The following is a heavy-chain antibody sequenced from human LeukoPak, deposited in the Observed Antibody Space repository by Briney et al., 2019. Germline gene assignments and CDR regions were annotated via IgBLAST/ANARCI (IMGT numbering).Heavy chain of an antibody. D-gene: IGHD2-21*02. J-gene: IGHJ4*02. CDR1: GGSISSYY. CDR2: IYTSGGT. CDR3: ARDDHCGGDCYYCDY. V-gene: IGHV4-4*07. Sequence: SETLSLTCTVSGGSISSYYWSWMRQPAGKGREWIGRIYTSGGTNYNPSLKSRVTMSVDTTKNQFFLKLLSLTAADTAVDYCARDDHCGGDCYYCDYWGQGTRVTVSS.